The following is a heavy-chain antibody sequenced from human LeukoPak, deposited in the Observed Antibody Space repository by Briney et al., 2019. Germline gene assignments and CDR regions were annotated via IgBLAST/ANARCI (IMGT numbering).Heavy chain of an antibody. CDR3: AELGITMIGGV. CDR1: VLPHSRYE. D-gene: IGHD3-10*02. CDR2: ISSSGSTM. J-gene: IGHJ6*04. V-gene: IGHV3-48*03. Sequence: GGSLSLFCAASVLPHSRYEKHCPPDARGKALEGVSYISSSGSTMYYADSVKGRLTISRDNAKNSLYLQMNSLRAEDTAVYYCAELGITMIGGVWGKGTTVTISS.